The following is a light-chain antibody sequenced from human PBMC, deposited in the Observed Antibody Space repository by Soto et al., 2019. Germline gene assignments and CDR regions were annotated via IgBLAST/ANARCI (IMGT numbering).Light chain of an antibody. V-gene: IGKV1-9*01. J-gene: IGKJ4*01. Sequence: DIQLTQSPSFLSASVGDRVTITCRASQGISSFLAWYQQKPGKAPKLLIYEASTLHSGVPSRFSGSGSGTEFTLTISSLQPEDFATYYCQQLNSYPLTFGGGTKVEIK. CDR2: EAS. CDR3: QQLNSYPLT. CDR1: QGISSF.